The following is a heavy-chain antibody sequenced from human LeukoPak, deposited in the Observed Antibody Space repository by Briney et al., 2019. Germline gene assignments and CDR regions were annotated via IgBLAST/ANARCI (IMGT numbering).Heavy chain of an antibody. Sequence: PSETLSLTCAVYGGSFSGYYWSWIRQPPGKGLEWIGEINHSGSTNYNPSLKSRVTISVDTSKNQFSLKLSSVTAADTAVYYCARGGYCTNGVCYHDAFDIWGQGTMVTASS. CDR3: ARGGYCTNGVCYHDAFDI. CDR1: GGSFSGYY. V-gene: IGHV4-34*01. CDR2: INHSGST. D-gene: IGHD2-8*01. J-gene: IGHJ3*02.